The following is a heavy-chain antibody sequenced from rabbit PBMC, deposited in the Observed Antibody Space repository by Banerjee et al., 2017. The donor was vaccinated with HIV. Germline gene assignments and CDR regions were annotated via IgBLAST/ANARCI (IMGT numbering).Heavy chain of an antibody. V-gene: IGHV1S40*01. CDR3: AHGTYYRENL. J-gene: IGHJ4*01. D-gene: IGHD8-1*01. CDR1: GFSFSSVYY. CDR2: IYIGYIGTT. Sequence: QSLEESGGDLVKPGASLTLTCTASGFSFSSVYYACWVRQAPGKGLEWIGCIYIGYIGTTYYASWAKGRFTISKTASTTVTLQMTSLTAADTATYFCAHGTYYRENLWGPGTLVTVS.